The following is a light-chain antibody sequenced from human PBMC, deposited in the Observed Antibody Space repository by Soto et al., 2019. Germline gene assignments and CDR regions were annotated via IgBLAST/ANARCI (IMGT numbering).Light chain of an antibody. CDR2: TDN. CDR1: SSNIGTNA. CDR3: AAWDASLSAVV. J-gene: IGLJ2*01. Sequence: QSVLTQPPSASRTPGQRVTFSCSGSSSNIGTNAVNWYQQLPGTAPKLIIYTDNQRPSGVPDRFSGSKSGTSASLAISGLQSEDEADYYCAAWDASLSAVVFGGGTKLTVL. V-gene: IGLV1-44*01.